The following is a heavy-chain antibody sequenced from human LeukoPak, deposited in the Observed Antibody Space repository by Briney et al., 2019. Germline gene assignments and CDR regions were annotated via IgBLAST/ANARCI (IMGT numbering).Heavy chain of an antibody. Sequence: PSETLSLTCTVSGGSISSYYWSWIRQPPGKGLEWIGYIYYSGSTNYNPSLKSRVTISVDTSKNQFSLKLSSVTAADTAVYYCARDNRDYYGSGPHGDIDYWGQGTLVTVSS. J-gene: IGHJ4*02. CDR3: ARDNRDYYGSGPHGDIDY. D-gene: IGHD3-10*01. CDR2: IYYSGST. V-gene: IGHV4-59*12. CDR1: GGSISSYY.